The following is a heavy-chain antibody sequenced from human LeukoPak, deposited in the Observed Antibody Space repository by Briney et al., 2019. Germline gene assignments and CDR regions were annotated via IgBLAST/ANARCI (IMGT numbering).Heavy chain of an antibody. J-gene: IGHJ4*02. CDR3: ARTRLRGDPFDD. CDR1: GDSMSSGGYY. V-gene: IGHV4-31*03. CDR2: IFSTGNT. Sequence: PSETLSLTCTVSGDSMSSGGYYWSWIRQHPGKGLEWIGYIFSTGNTYYNPSLKSRLTISVDTSENRFSLQLSFVTAADTAVYYCARTRLRGDPFDDWGQGTLVTVSS. D-gene: IGHD2-21*02.